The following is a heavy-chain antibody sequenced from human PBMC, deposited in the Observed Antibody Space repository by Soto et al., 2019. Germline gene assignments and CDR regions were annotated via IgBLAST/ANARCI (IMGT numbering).Heavy chain of an antibody. D-gene: IGHD6-19*01. CDR2: IIPIFGTA. V-gene: IGHV1-69*13. CDR3: ARCLGIAVVHLQFAP. Sequence: ASVKVSCKASGGTFSSYAISWVRQAPGQGLEWMGGIIPIFGTANYAQKFQGRVTITADESTSTAYMELSSLRSEDTAVYYCARCLGIAVVHLQFAPWGQGTLVTVSS. CDR1: GGTFSSYA. J-gene: IGHJ5*02.